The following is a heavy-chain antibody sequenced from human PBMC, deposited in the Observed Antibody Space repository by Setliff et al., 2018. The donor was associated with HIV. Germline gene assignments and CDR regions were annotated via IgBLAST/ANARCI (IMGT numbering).Heavy chain of an antibody. CDR2: IYYSGST. Sequence: LSLTCTVSGYSIGSGYYWSWIRQPPGKGLEWIGSIYYSGSTYYNPSLKSRVTISVDTSKNQFSLKLSSVTAADTAVYYCARVGDSRSSYGMDVWGQGTTVTVSS. CDR1: GYSIGSGYY. CDR3: ARVGDSRSSYGMDV. J-gene: IGHJ6*02. V-gene: IGHV4-38-2*02. D-gene: IGHD6-6*01.